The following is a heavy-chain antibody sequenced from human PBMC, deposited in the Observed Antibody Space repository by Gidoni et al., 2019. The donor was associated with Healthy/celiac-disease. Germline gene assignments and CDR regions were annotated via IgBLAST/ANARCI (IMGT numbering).Heavy chain of an antibody. D-gene: IGHD3-22*01. Sequence: EVQLLESGGGLVQPGGSLRLSCAASGFTFSSYALSWVRQAPGKGLEWVSAISGSGGSTYYADSVKGRFTISRDNSKNTLYLQMNSLRAEDTAVYYCAKDRYYDSSGSAAGIFDYWGQGTLVTVSS. CDR2: ISGSGGST. CDR1: GFTFSSYA. CDR3: AKDRYYDSSGSAAGIFDY. V-gene: IGHV3-23*01. J-gene: IGHJ4*02.